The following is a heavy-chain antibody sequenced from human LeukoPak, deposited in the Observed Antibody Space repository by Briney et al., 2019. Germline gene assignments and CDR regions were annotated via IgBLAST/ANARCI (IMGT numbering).Heavy chain of an antibody. CDR1: GASISPYC. D-gene: IGHD3-10*01. CDR3: ARDLSGSLYFDY. CDR2: LYPSGSS. Sequence: SGTLSLTCTVSGASISPYCWNWIRQPAGKGLEWIGRLYPSGSSDYNPSLKSRVSISVGTSNNQFSLRVTSVTAADTAIYYCARDLSGSLYFDYWGQGILVTVSA. J-gene: IGHJ4*02. V-gene: IGHV4-4*07.